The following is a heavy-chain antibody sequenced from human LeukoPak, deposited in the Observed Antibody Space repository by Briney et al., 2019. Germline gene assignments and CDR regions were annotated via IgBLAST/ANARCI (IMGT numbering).Heavy chain of an antibody. CDR1: GYTFTSYA. D-gene: IGHD6-19*01. CDR2: INAGNGNT. Sequence: GASVKVSCKASGYTFTSYAMHWVRQAPGRRLEWMGWINAGNGNTKYSQKFQGRVTITRDTSASTAYMELSSLRSEDTAVYYCARVYSSGWYTDYWGQGTLVTVSS. CDR3: ARVYSSGWYTDY. J-gene: IGHJ4*02. V-gene: IGHV1-3*01.